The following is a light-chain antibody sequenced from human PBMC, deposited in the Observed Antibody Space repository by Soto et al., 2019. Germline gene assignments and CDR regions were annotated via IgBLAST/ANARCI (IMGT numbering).Light chain of an antibody. CDR3: QQYDKWPRT. CDR1: QSINTW. J-gene: IGKJ1*01. CDR2: DAA. Sequence: DIQLTQSPSTLSASVGERVTLTCRASQSINTWLAWYQQKPGKAPSLLIYDAASLESGVPSRFSGRGAGTEFTLTISNLQSEDFAVYHCQQYDKWPRTFGQGTKVDI. V-gene: IGKV1-5*01.